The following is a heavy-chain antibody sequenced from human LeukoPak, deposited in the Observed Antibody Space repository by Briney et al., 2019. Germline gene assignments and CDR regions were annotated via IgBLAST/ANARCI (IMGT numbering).Heavy chain of an antibody. D-gene: IGHD3-9*01. J-gene: IGHJ4*02. V-gene: IGHV3-9*01. Sequence: PGRSLRLSCAASGFTFDNYAMFWVRQAPGEGLEWVSGISWNSGTIGYADSVKGRFTISRDNAKNSLYLQMNSLRAEDTAVYYCARGQYYDILTEGLDYWGQGTLVTVSS. CDR3: ARGQYYDILTEGLDY. CDR2: ISWNSGTI. CDR1: GFTFDNYA.